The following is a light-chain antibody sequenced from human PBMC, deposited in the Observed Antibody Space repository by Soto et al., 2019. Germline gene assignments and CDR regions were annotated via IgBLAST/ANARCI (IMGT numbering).Light chain of an antibody. Sequence: ESVLIQSPGTVSLSPGERDTLSCRASQSVSGNYLAWYQQKPGQSPRLLIYGSSDRATGIPDRFSGSGSETDFTLTISRVEPEDFAVYYCQQYGSSPPYTFGQGTKLEIK. CDR2: GSS. CDR3: QQYGSSPPYT. CDR1: QSVSGNY. J-gene: IGKJ2*01. V-gene: IGKV3-20*01.